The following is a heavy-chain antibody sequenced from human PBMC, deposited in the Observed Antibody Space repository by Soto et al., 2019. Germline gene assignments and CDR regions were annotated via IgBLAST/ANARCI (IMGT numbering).Heavy chain of an antibody. J-gene: IGHJ4*02. CDR2: IWYDGSNK. Sequence: GGSLRLSCAASGFTFSSYGMHWVRQAPGKGLEWVAVIWYDGSNKYYADSVKGRFTISRDNSKNTLYLQMNSLKAEDKAVYYCARDSNWNYVTVLDYWGQGTLVTVSS. CDR1: GFTFSSYG. V-gene: IGHV3-33*01. CDR3: ARDSNWNYVTVLDY. D-gene: IGHD1-7*01.